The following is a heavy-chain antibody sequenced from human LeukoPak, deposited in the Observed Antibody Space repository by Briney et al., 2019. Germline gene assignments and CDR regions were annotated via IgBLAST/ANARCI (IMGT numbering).Heavy chain of an antibody. J-gene: IGHJ4*02. CDR2: IYYSGST. Sequence: SETLSLTCTVSGGSISSYYWSWIRQPPGKGLEWIGSIYYSGSTYYNPSLKSRVTISVDTSKNQFSLKLSSVTAADTAVYYCARDRCSGGSCYFDYWGQGTLVTVSS. CDR3: ARDRCSGGSCYFDY. V-gene: IGHV4-59*12. CDR1: GGSISSYY. D-gene: IGHD2-15*01.